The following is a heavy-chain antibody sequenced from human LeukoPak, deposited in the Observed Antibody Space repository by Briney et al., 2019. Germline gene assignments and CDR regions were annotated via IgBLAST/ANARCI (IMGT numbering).Heavy chain of an antibody. V-gene: IGHV3-21*01. CDR2: ISRSRSYM. J-gene: IGHJ4*02. D-gene: IGHD5-12*01. Sequence: PSETLSLTCAVYGGSFGGYYWTWIRQAPGKGLEWVSSISRSRSYMYYAHSVKGRFTISRDNAKNSVYLQMNSLRAEDTALYYCARDSGYDNFDYWGQGALVTVSS. CDR1: GGSFGGYY. CDR3: ARDSGYDNFDY.